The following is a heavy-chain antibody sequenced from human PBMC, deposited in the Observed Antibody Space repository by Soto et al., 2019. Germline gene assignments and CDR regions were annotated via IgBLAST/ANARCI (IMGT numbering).Heavy chain of an antibody. V-gene: IGHV2-5*01. CDR1: GFSLSTSGVG. CDR3: AHTPGITIFGVVHWFDP. Sequence: QITLKESGPTLVKPTQTLTLTCTFSGFSLSTSGVGVGWIRQPPGKALEWLALIYWNDDKRYSPSLKSRLTITKYTSKNQVVLTMTNMDPVDTATYYCAHTPGITIFGVVHWFDPWGQGTLFTVSS. D-gene: IGHD3-3*01. CDR2: IYWNDDK. J-gene: IGHJ5*02.